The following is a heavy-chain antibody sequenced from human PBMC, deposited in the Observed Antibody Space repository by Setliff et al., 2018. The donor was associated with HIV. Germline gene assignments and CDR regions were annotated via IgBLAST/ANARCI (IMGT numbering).Heavy chain of an antibody. D-gene: IGHD4-4*01. CDR3: ASAYSNYEGPSHGHDAFDI. J-gene: IGHJ3*02. CDR1: GGTFSSYA. V-gene: IGHV1-69*05. Sequence: SVKVSCKASGGTFSSYAISWVRQAPGQGLEWMGGIIPIFGTANYAQKFQGRVTITTDESTSTAYMELSSLRSEDTAVYYRASAYSNYEGPSHGHDAFDIWGQGTMVTVSS. CDR2: IIPIFGTA.